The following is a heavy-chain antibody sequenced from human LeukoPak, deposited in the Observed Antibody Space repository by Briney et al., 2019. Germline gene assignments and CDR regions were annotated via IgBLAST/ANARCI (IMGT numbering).Heavy chain of an antibody. Sequence: SETLSLTCTVSGGSMSSGDYYYPWIRQPPGKGLEWIGFIYNSGSPYYIPSLKSRSTISIDTSKNQFSLKLSSVTAADTAVYYCARGSAVADHDAFDIWGQGTMVTVSS. CDR3: ARGSAVADHDAFDI. V-gene: IGHV4-30-4*08. CDR2: IYNSGSP. J-gene: IGHJ3*02. D-gene: IGHD6-19*01. CDR1: GGSMSSGDYY.